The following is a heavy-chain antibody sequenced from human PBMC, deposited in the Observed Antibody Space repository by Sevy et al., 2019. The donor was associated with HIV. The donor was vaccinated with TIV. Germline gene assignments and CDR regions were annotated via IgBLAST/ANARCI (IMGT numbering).Heavy chain of an antibody. CDR1: GFTFSRYW. V-gene: IGHV3-7*04. CDR3: ARAHYDSSDYYSRPFDY. Sequence: GGSLRLSCAASGFTFSRYWMRWVRQAPGKGLEWVASIKHDGSEKYYVDSVKGRFSISIDNAKNSLYLQMSSLRAEDTAVYYCARAHYDSSDYYSRPFDYWGQGTLVTVS. J-gene: IGHJ4*02. D-gene: IGHD3-22*01. CDR2: IKHDGSEK.